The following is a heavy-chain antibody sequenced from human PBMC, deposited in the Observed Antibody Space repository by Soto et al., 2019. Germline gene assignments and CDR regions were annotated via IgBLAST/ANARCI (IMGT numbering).Heavy chain of an antibody. CDR2: IYYSGST. CDR3: ARVAMVVLQIRVCDDFDT. CDR1: GDSVSSVVFY. Sequence: PSKTLSLTCTVSGDSVSSVVFYWSWIRQPPGKGLEWIGYIYYSGSTNNNPSLKSRVTISVDTSKNQFSLKLSSVTAADTAVYYCARVAMVVLQIRVCDDFDTCGIDTLVTV. J-gene: IGHJ3*02. V-gene: IGHV4-61*08. D-gene: IGHD5-18*01.